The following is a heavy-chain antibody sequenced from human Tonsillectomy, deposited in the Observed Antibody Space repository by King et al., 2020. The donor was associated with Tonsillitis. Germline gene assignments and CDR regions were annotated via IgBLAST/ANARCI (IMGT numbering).Heavy chain of an antibody. CDR1: GYTFTSYY. J-gene: IGHJ4*02. Sequence: VQLVQSGAEVKKPGASVKVSCKASGYTFTSYYMYWVRQAPGQGLEWMGIINPSGGSTLYAQKFQGRVTMTRDTSTSTVYMELSSLRSEDTAVYYCARDYANDYGDSGYWGQGTLVTVSS. CDR2: INPSGGST. D-gene: IGHD4-17*01. CDR3: ARDYANDYGDSGY. V-gene: IGHV1-46*01.